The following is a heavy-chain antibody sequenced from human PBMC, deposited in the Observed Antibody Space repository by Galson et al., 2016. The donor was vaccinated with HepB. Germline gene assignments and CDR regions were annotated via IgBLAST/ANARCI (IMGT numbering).Heavy chain of an antibody. CDR1: GFNFISYG. J-gene: IGHJ4*02. Sequence: SLRLSCAASGFNFISYGMHWVRQAPGKGLEWVAVTWFDGNYKDYAESVKGRITVSRDNTKNTLSLQLDSLRAEDTAVYHCARSREYFGSGSYFDYWGQGTLVTVSS. CDR3: ARSREYFGSGSYFDY. D-gene: IGHD3-10*01. CDR2: TWFDGNYK. V-gene: IGHV3-33*01.